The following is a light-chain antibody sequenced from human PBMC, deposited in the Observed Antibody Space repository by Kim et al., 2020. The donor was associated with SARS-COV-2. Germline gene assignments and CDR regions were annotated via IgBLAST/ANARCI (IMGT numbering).Light chain of an antibody. CDR2: GAS. CDR1: QSVTTSY. Sequence: LSPGARAPLSCRATQSVTTSYLAWYQQKPGQAPRLLIYGASSRASGIPDRFSGSGSETDFTLTISRLEPEDFAVYYCQQYSSSPYTFGQGTKLEI. V-gene: IGKV3-20*01. CDR3: QQYSSSPYT. J-gene: IGKJ2*01.